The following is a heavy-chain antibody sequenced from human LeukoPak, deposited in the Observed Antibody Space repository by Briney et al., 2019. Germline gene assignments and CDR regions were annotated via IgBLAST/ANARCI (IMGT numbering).Heavy chain of an antibody. D-gene: IGHD2-2*01. CDR1: GFTFSGYS. Sequence: PGGSLRLSCAASGFTFSGYSMSWVRQAPGKGLEWVSYIRSSRSTIYYADSVKGRFTISRDNAKNSLYLELNSLRAEDTAVYYCARGYCSSSTSDVCFDYWGQGTLVTVSS. CDR2: IRSSRSTI. CDR3: ARGYCSSSTSDVCFDY. J-gene: IGHJ4*02. V-gene: IGHV3-48*04.